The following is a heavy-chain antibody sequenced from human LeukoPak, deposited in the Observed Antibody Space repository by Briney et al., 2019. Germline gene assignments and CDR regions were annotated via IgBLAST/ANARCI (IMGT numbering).Heavy chain of an antibody. V-gene: IGHV3-23*01. D-gene: IGHD6-19*01. CDR3: AKGIYSSGWSYFDY. J-gene: IGHJ4*01. CDR2: LSGSGITT. CDR1: GFTFSNSA. Sequence: GGSLRLSCAASGFTFSNSAMSWVRQAPGKGLEWVSTLSGSGITTYYADSVKGRFTTSRDNSKNTLYLLMNSLRAEDTAVYYCAKGIYSSGWSYFDYWGHGTLVTVSS.